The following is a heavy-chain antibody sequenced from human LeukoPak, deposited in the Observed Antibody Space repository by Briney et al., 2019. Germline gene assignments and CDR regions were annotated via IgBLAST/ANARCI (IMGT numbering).Heavy chain of an antibody. V-gene: IGHV3-43*01. Sequence: GGSLRLSCAASGSTFHDYTMHWVRQAPGKGLEWVSLISWDGGSTYYADSVKGRFTISRDNSKNSLYLQMNSLRTEDTALYYCAKGGGSGWYDLSYWGQGTLVTVSS. D-gene: IGHD6-19*01. CDR2: ISWDGGST. CDR3: AKGGGSGWYDLSY. J-gene: IGHJ4*02. CDR1: GSTFHDYT.